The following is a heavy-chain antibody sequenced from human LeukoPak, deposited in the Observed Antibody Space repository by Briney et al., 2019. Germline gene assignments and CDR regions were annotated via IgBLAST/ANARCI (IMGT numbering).Heavy chain of an antibody. D-gene: IGHD6-13*01. V-gene: IGHV4-34*01. J-gene: IGHJ3*02. CDR2: INHSGST. CDR1: GGSFSGYY. Sequence: SETLSLTCAVYGGSFSGYYWSWIRQPPGKGLEWIGEINHSGSTNYNPSLKSRVTISVDTSKNQFSLKLSSVTAADTAVYYCRGEQQIDALDIWGQGTMVTVSS. CDR3: RGEQQIDALDI.